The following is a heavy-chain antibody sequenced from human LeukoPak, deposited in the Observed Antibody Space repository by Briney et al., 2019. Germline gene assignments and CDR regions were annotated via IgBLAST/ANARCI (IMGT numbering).Heavy chain of an antibody. Sequence: SETLSLTCTVSGVSISSYYWSWIRQPPGKGLEWIGYIYYSGSTNYNPSLKSRVTISVDTSKNQFSLKLSSVTAADTAVYYCARNPHYYDSSGYIYWGQGTLVTVSS. CDR1: GVSISSYY. D-gene: IGHD3-22*01. J-gene: IGHJ4*02. CDR2: IYYSGST. V-gene: IGHV4-59*01. CDR3: ARNPHYYDSSGYIY.